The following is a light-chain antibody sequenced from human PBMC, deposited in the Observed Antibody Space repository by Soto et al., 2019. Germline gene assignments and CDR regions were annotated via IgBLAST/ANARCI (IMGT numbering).Light chain of an antibody. CDR1: SNDVGGYNY. CDR2: EVS. Sequence: QSALTQPPSASGSPGQSVTISCTGTSNDVGGYNYVSWYQQHPGKAPKLMIYEVSKRPSGVPDRFSGSKSGNTASLTVSGLQAEDEADYYCNSYTNSNNLIFGGGTKLTVL. CDR3: NSYTNSNNLI. V-gene: IGLV2-8*01. J-gene: IGLJ2*01.